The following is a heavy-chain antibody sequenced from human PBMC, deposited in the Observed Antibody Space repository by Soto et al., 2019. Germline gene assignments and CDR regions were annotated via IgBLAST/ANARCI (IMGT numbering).Heavy chain of an antibody. CDR3: AKAVRHYDFWSGYQYYFDY. D-gene: IGHD3-3*01. CDR1: GFTFSSYA. J-gene: IGHJ4*02. V-gene: IGHV3-23*01. Sequence: GGSLRLSCAASGFTFSSYAMSWVRQAPGKGLEWVSAISGSGGSTYYADSVKGRFTISRDNSKDTLYLQMNSLRAEDTAVYYCAKAVRHYDFWSGYQYYFDYWGQGTLVTVSS. CDR2: ISGSGGST.